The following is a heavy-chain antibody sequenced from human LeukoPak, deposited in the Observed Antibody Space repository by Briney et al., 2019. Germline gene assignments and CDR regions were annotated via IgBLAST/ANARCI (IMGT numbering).Heavy chain of an antibody. V-gene: IGHV4-34*01. J-gene: IGHJ6*03. CDR2: INHSGST. D-gene: IGHD3-3*01. CDR3: ARGPSGFLEWLLSSPYMDV. Sequence: SETLSLTCAVYGGSFSGYYWSWIRQPPGKGLEWIGEINHSGSTNYNPSLKSRVTISVDTSKNQFSLKLSSVTAADTAVYYCARGPSGFLEWLLSSPYMDVWGKGTTVTVSS. CDR1: GGSFSGYY.